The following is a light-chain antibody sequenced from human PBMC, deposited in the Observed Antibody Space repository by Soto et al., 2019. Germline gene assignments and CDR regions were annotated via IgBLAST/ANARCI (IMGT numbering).Light chain of an antibody. CDR1: SSDVGAYNF. Sequence: QSALTQPASVSGSPGQSITISCTGTSSDVGAYNFVSWYQLHPGEAPKLIIYEVTNRPSGVSGRFSGSKSGNTASLTISGLQSEDETDYYCSSYTSLSTVVFGTGTKLTVL. V-gene: IGLV2-14*01. CDR2: EVT. CDR3: SSYTSLSTVV. J-gene: IGLJ1*01.